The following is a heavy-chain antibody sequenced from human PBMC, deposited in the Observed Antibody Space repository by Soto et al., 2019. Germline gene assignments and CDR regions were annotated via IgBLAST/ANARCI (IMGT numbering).Heavy chain of an antibody. CDR3: ARERRERGSYLYNWFDP. J-gene: IGHJ5*02. Sequence: XXTLSLPFAVYGGSFSGYYWRWIRQPPGKGLEWIGEINHSGSTNYNPSLKSRVTMTRDTSISTAYMELSRLRSDETAVYYCARERRERGSYLYNWFDPWGQGTLVTVSS. CDR1: GGSFSGYY. V-gene: IGHV4-34*10. CDR2: INHSGST. D-gene: IGHD1-26*01.